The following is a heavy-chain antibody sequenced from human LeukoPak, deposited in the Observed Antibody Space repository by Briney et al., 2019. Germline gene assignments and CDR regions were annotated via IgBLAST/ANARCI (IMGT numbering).Heavy chain of an antibody. CDR1: GFTFSSYS. CDR3: ARDMSELRGGDFDY. Sequence: GGSLRLSCAASGFTFSSYSMNWVRQAPGKGLEWVSYISSSSSTIYYADSVKGRFTISRDNAKNSLYLRMNSLRAEDTAVYYCARDMSELRGGDFDYWGQGTLVTVSS. D-gene: IGHD3-16*01. V-gene: IGHV3-48*01. CDR2: ISSSSSTI. J-gene: IGHJ4*02.